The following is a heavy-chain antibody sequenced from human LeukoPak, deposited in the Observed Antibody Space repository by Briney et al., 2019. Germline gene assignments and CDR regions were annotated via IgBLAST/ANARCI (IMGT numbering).Heavy chain of an antibody. V-gene: IGHV3-23*01. J-gene: IGHJ4*02. CDR2: ISTTGDTT. Sequence: PGGSLRLSCAASGFTFSTYGMNWVRQAPGKGLEWVSTISTTGDTTYYTDSVKGRFTISRDTSKNTVYLQMSSLRAEDTAVFYCAKRASGYYFDSWGQGTLVAVSS. CDR1: GFTFSTYG. D-gene: IGHD5-12*01. CDR3: AKRASGYYFDS.